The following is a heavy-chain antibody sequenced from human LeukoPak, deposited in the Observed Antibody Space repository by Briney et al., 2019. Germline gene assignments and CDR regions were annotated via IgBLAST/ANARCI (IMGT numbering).Heavy chain of an antibody. V-gene: IGHV1-8*01. CDR1: GYTFTSHD. Sequence: ASVRISCKASGYTFTSHDINWVRQVTGQGLEWMGWMSPYSGNTGSARKFQGRVTMTRNTSTTTAFMELSSLKSEDTAVYFCSVAKPGGRNWFFDNWGQGTLVTVSS. CDR3: SVAKPGGRNWFFDN. CDR2: MSPYSGNT. J-gene: IGHJ4*02. D-gene: IGHD3-9*01.